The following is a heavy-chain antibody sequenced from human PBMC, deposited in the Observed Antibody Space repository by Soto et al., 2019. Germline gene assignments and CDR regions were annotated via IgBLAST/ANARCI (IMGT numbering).Heavy chain of an antibody. Sequence: SQTLSLTCAISGDSVSSNSAAWNWIRQSPSRGLEWLGRTYYRSKWYNDYAVSVKSRITINPDTSKNQLSLQLNSVTPEDTAVYYCARAPRVKPYSSSSNWFDPWGQGTLVTVSS. D-gene: IGHD6-6*01. V-gene: IGHV6-1*01. CDR2: TYYRSKWYN. J-gene: IGHJ5*02. CDR1: GDSVSSNSAA. CDR3: ARAPRVKPYSSSSNWFDP.